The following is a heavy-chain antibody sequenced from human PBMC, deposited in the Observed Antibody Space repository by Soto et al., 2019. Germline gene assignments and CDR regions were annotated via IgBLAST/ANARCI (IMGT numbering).Heavy chain of an antibody. CDR1: GYSFTSYW. J-gene: IGHJ3*02. D-gene: IGHD3-10*01. CDR3: ASGRWILWFGESANDAFDI. Sequence: GESLKISCKGSGYSFTSYWIGWVRQMPGKGLEWMGIIYPGDSDTRYSPSFQGQVTISADKSISTAYLQWSSLKASDTAMYYCASGRWILWFGESANDAFDIWGQGTMVTVSS. CDR2: IYPGDSDT. V-gene: IGHV5-51*01.